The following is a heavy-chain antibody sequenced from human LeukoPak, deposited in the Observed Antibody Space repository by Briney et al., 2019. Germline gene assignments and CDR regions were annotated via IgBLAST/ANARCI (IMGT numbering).Heavy chain of an antibody. J-gene: IGHJ5*02. CDR1: GGSFSGSY. CDR3: ARVSISVLGVVVAQLVS. CDR2: INLSGST. D-gene: IGHD3-3*01. Sequence: PSETLSLTCGVSGGSFSGSYWGWIRQPPGKGLEWIGEINLSGSTNYNSSLTSRVTISLDTSKNQFSLNLRSVTTADTAVYYCARVSISVLGVVVAQLVSWGQGTLVAVSS. V-gene: IGHV4-34*01.